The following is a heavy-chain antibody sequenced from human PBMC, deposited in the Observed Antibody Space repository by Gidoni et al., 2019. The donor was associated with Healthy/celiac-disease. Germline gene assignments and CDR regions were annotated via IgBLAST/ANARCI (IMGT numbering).Heavy chain of an antibody. Sequence: EVQLLESGGGLVKHGGSLRLSCAASGFTFRSYSRNWVRQAPGKGLEWVSSISGSSSYIYDADSVKGRFTISRDNAKNSLYLQMNSLRAEDTAVYYCARDRGRAWGQGTLVTVSS. J-gene: IGHJ5*02. CDR2: ISGSSSYI. D-gene: IGHD1-26*01. CDR3: ARDRGRA. CDR1: GFTFRSYS. V-gene: IGHV3-21*01.